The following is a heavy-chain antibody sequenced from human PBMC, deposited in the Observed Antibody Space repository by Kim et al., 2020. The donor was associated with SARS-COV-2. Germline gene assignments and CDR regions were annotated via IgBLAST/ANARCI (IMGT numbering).Heavy chain of an antibody. J-gene: IGHJ4*02. CDR1: GFTFSSYG. CDR3: AREGLTKGFDY. CDR2: IWYDGSNK. Sequence: GGSLRLSCAASGFTFSSYGMHWVRQAPGKGLEWVAVIWYDGSNKYYADSVKGRFTISRDNSKNTLYLQMNSLRAEDTAVYYCAREGLTKGFDYWGQGTLVTVSS. V-gene: IGHV3-33*01.